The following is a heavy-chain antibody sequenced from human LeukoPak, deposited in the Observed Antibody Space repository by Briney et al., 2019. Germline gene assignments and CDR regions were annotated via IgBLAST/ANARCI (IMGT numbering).Heavy chain of an antibody. CDR3: ARLPWALRNSDSGFDS. CDR1: GYSFTVYW. V-gene: IGHV5-51*01. Sequence: NRGESLKISCKGSGYSFTVYWIAWVPQMPGKGLEWMGIIYPGDSDTRYSPSFQGQVTISADKSISTAYLQWSSLKASDSAMYYCARLPWALRNSDSGFDSWGQGTLVTVSS. J-gene: IGHJ4*02. CDR2: IYPGDSDT. D-gene: IGHD4-11*01.